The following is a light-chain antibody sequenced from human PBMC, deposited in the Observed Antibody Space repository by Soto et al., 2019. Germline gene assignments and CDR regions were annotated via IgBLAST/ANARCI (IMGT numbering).Light chain of an antibody. CDR2: DTD. Sequence: QSALTQPPSMSAAPGQKVTISCSGSSSNVEKNSMSWYQQLPGTAPTLLIYDTDKRPSGIPDRFSGSKSGSSATLGITGLQTGDEADYYCGVWDNSLAGVLFGGGTKVTVL. V-gene: IGLV1-51*01. CDR3: GVWDNSLAGVL. J-gene: IGLJ2*01. CDR1: SSNVEKNS.